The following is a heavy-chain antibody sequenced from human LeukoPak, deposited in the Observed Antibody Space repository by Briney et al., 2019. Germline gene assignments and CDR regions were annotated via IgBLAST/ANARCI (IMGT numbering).Heavy chain of an antibody. J-gene: IGHJ3*02. V-gene: IGHV4-39*07. CDR1: GGSISSSSYY. D-gene: IGHD1-26*01. CDR2: IYYSGST. CDR3: ARVLSSMGAQPDAFDI. Sequence: SETLSLTCTVSGGSISSSSYYWGWIRQPPGKGLEWIGSIYYSGSTYYNPSLKSRVTISVDTSKNQFSLKLSSVTAADTAVYYCARVLSSMGAQPDAFDIWGQGTMVTVSS.